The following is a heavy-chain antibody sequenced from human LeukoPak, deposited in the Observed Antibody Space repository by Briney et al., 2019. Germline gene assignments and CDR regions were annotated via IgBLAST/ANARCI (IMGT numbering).Heavy chain of an antibody. CDR2: INQGGSVK. J-gene: IGHJ4*02. V-gene: IGHV3-7*01. Sequence: PGGSLRLSCAASGSSFRDFWMTWVRQAPGKGLEWVANINQGGSVKYYVDSVKGRFTISRDDAESSLYVQMNSLRDEDTAVYYCARFGYSGWNLEYWGQGTLVTASS. CDR3: ARFGYSGWNLEY. CDR1: GSSFRDFW. D-gene: IGHD5-12*01.